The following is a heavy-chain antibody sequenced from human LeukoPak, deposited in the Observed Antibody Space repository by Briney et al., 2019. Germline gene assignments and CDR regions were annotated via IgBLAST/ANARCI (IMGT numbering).Heavy chain of an antibody. CDR3: AADPGCSYGSGTDY. V-gene: IGHV1-69*13. D-gene: IGHD5-18*01. CDR2: IIPIFGTA. Sequence: ASVKVSCKASGGTFSSYAISWVRQAPGQGLEWMGGIIPIFGTANYAQKFQGRVTITADESTSTAYMELSSLRSEDTAVYYCAADPGCSYGSGTDYWGQGTLVTVSS. CDR1: GGTFSSYA. J-gene: IGHJ4*02.